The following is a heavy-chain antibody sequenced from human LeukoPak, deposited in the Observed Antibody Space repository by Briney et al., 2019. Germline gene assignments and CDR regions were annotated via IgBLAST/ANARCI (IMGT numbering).Heavy chain of an antibody. Sequence: VASVKVSCKASGGTFSSYAISWVRQAPGQGLEWMGRIIPILGIANYAQKFQGRVTITADKSTSTAYMELSSLRSEDTAVYYCARVGGGDCSSTSCYPWWFDPWGQGTLVTVSS. J-gene: IGHJ5*02. D-gene: IGHD2-2*01. V-gene: IGHV1-69*04. CDR3: ARVGGGDCSSTSCYPWWFDP. CDR2: IIPILGIA. CDR1: GGTFSSYA.